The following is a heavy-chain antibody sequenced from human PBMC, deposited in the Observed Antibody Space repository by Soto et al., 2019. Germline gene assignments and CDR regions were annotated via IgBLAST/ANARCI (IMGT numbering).Heavy chain of an antibody. CDR1: GFTFINAW. V-gene: IGHV3-15*01. CDR3: ARDDGAVGATTLDYFDY. Sequence: WGSRRLSCSSSGFTFINAWMSGFRQAPGDGLEWVGRIKSKTDGGTTDYAAPVKGRFTISRDDSKNTLYLQMNSLRAEDTAVYYCARDDGAVGATTLDYFDYWGQGTLVTVSS. J-gene: IGHJ4*02. D-gene: IGHD1-26*01. CDR2: IKSKTDGGTT.